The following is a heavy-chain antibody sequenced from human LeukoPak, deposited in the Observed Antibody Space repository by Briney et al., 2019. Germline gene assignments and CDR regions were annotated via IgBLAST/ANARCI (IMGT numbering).Heavy chain of an antibody. CDR3: ATVFRTTIFGVVLDY. V-gene: IGHV1-18*01. Sequence: ASVTVSCKASGYTFTSYGISWVRQAPGQWLEWLGWISAYNGNTNYAQKLQGRVTMTTDTSTSTAYMELRSLRSDDTAVYYCATVFRTTIFGVVLDYWGQGTLVTVSS. CDR2: ISAYNGNT. J-gene: IGHJ4*02. CDR1: GYTFTSYG. D-gene: IGHD3-3*01.